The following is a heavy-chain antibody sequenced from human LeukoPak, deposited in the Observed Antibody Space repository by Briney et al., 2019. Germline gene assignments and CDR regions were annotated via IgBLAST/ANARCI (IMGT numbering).Heavy chain of an antibody. CDR2: IYTSGST. Sequence: SETLSLTCTVSGGSISSGSYYWSWIRQPAGKGLEWIGRIYTSGSTNYNPSLKSRVTISVDTSKNQFSLKLSSVTAADTAVYYCARELAYYDILTGYYNLPRYFDYWGQGTLVTVSS. CDR3: ARELAYYDILTGYYNLPRYFDY. D-gene: IGHD3-9*01. CDR1: GGSISSGSYY. J-gene: IGHJ4*02. V-gene: IGHV4-61*02.